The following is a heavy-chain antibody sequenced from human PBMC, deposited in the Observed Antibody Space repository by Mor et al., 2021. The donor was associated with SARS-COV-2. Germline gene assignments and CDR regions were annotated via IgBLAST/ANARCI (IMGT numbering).Heavy chain of an antibody. V-gene: IGHV3-48*03. J-gene: IGHJ5*02. CDR3: ARVGARLVAGNR. Sequence: WVRQAPGKVLEWVSYISSSGSIIYYADSVKGRFTISRDNAKKSLYLQMNSLRAEDTAVYYCARVGARLVAGNRWGQGTLVTVSS. D-gene: IGHD6-19*01. CDR2: ISSSGSII.